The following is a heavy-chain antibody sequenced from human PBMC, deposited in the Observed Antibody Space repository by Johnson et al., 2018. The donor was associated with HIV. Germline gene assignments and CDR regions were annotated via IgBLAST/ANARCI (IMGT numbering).Heavy chain of an antibody. CDR2: ISWNSGSI. V-gene: IGHV3-9*01. CDR1: GFTFDDYA. J-gene: IGHJ3*02. Sequence: VQLVESGGGLVQPGRSLRLSCAASGFTFDDYAMHWVRQTPGKGLEWVSGISWNSGSIGYADSVKGRFTISRDNAKQSLYLQMSSLRPEDTALYYCAKDMVPWFGELPWAFDAFDIWGQGTVVTVSS. CDR3: AKDMVPWFGELPWAFDAFDI. D-gene: IGHD3-10*01.